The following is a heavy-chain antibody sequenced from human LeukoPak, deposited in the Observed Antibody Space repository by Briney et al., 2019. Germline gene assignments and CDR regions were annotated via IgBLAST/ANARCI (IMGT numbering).Heavy chain of an antibody. CDR3: ARQPPQYYGMDV. CDR2: IYTSGST. Sequence: SETLSLTCTVSSGSFSNYYWSWIRQPAGKGLEWIGRIYTSGSTNYNPSVKSRVTMSVDTSNNQFSLKLTSVTAADTAVYYCARQPPQYYGMDVWGQGTTVTVSS. D-gene: IGHD1-14*01. J-gene: IGHJ6*02. CDR1: SGSFSNYY. V-gene: IGHV4-4*07.